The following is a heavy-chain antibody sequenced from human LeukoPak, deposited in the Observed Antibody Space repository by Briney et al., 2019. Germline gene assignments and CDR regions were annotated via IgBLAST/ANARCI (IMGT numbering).Heavy chain of an antibody. CDR1: GSTFSSYA. V-gene: IGHV3-23*01. CDR3: ARDEAGKDAFDI. D-gene: IGHD6-19*01. CDR2: ISGSGGST. J-gene: IGHJ3*02. Sequence: PGGSLRLSCAASGSTFSSYAMSWVRQAPGKGLEWVSAISGSGGSTYYADSVKGRFTISRDNSKNTLYLQMNSLRAEDTAVYYCARDEAGKDAFDIWGQGTMVTVSS.